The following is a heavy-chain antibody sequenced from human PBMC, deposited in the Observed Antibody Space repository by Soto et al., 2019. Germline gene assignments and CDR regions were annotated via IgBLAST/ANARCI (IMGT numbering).Heavy chain of an antibody. V-gene: IGHV3-33*01. CDR1: GFTFSSYG. CDR3: ARGSGDGDDMAARPPPFDY. J-gene: IGHJ4*01. D-gene: IGHD6-6*01. CDR2: IWYDGSNK. Sequence: QVQLVESGGGVVQPGRSMRLSCAASGFTFSSYGRHWVRQAPGKGLEWVAVIWYDGSNKYYADSVKGRFTISRDNSKNKLNLKMNGLRAGDTAVYYGARGSGDGDDMAARPPPFDYWGQEPWSPSPQ.